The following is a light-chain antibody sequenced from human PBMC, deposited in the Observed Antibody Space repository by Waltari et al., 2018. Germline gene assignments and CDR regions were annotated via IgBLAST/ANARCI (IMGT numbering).Light chain of an antibody. CDR2: HTS. CDR1: QSVNIY. J-gene: IGKJ1*01. V-gene: IGKV3-20*01. Sequence: IVLTQSPGTLSLSPGERATLSCRASQSVNIYLACYQQKPGQAPRLRIYHTSTKAAGIPDRFSGSGSGTDFSLTISGLEPEDFAVYYCQHYKNLPVSFGQGTKVEIK. CDR3: QHYKNLPVS.